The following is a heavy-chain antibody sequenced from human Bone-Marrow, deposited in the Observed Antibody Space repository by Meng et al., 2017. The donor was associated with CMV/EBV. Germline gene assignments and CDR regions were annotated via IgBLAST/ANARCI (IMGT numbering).Heavy chain of an antibody. D-gene: IGHD2-15*01. J-gene: IGHJ4*02. CDR2: IIPVLGIA. Sequence: QVQLVQSGAEVKKPGSSVKVSCKASGGTSNTYAITWVRQASGQGLEWMGRIIPVLGIAIYAQKFQGRVIITADKSTSTAYMELSSLRSEDTAMYYCTRNGFPEGGYYFDYWGQGTLVTVSS. CDR1: GGTSNTYA. V-gene: IGHV1-69*02. CDR3: TRNGFPEGGYYFDY.